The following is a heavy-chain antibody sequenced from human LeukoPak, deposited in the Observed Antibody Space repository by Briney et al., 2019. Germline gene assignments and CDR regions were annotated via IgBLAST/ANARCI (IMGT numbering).Heavy chain of an antibody. D-gene: IGHD2-21*02. CDR2: INHSGST. CDR1: GGSFSGYY. CDR3: ARGLNIVVVTARRSKWYFDL. Sequence: SETLSLTCAVYGGSFSGYYWSWIRQPPGKGLEWIGEINHSGSTNYNPSLKSRVTISVDTSKNQFSLKLSSVTAADTAVYYCARGLNIVVVTARRSKWYFDLWGRGTPVTVSS. J-gene: IGHJ2*01. V-gene: IGHV4-34*01.